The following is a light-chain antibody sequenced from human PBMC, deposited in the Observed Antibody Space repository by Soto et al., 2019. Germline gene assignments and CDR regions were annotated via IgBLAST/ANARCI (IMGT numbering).Light chain of an antibody. CDR3: QQYGSSPPIT. Sequence: EIVLTQSPATLSLSPGERATLSCRASQTVYNGFLAWYQQKPGQAPRLLIYGASSRATGIPDRFSGSGSGTDFTLTISRLEPEDFAVYYCQQYGSSPPITFGQGTRLEIK. V-gene: IGKV3-20*01. J-gene: IGKJ5*01. CDR2: GAS. CDR1: QTVYNGF.